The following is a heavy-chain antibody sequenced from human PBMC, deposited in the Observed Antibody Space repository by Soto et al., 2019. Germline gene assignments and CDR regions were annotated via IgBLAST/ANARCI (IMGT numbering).Heavy chain of an antibody. CDR2: INPAGNVQ. V-gene: IGHV3-7*01. J-gene: IGHJ3*01. D-gene: IGHD3-16*01. CDR3: GTANTPTVFDL. Sequence: VQLVESGGGLVQPGEPLRLSCTASGLTFSISWMTWVRQAPGEGLEWVSNINPAGNVQQYADSVKERFTISRDNAKNWLFLKMSGLGVEDTAVSYGGTANTPTVFDLWGQGKMVTVSS. CDR1: GLTFSISW.